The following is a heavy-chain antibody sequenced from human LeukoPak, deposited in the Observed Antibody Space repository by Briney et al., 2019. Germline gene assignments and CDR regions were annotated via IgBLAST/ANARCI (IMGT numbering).Heavy chain of an antibody. J-gene: IGHJ3*02. CDR3: ARGSQRYFDWLLGPDAFDI. Sequence: SETLSLTCTVSGGSISSYYWSWIRQPPGKGLEWIGYIYYSGSTNYNPSLKSRVTISVDTSKNQFSLKLSSVTAADTAVYYCARGSQRYFDWLLGPDAFDIWGQGTMVTVSS. CDR1: GGSISSYY. CDR2: IYYSGST. D-gene: IGHD3-9*01. V-gene: IGHV4-59*01.